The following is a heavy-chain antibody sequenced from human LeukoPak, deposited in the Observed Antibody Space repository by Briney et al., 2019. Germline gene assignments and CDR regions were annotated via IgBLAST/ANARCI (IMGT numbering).Heavy chain of an antibody. CDR3: ARDGANDLFKGGAYFLD. Sequence: GGSLRLSCAASGFTFSTNAMHWVRQTPGKGPEWMAVISYDGNSDTYADPVEGRFTASRDNSRNILYLQMNSLRNDDTAMYYCARDGANDLFKGGAYFLDWGQGALVIVS. D-gene: IGHD4/OR15-4a*01. J-gene: IGHJ1*01. V-gene: IGHV3-30*04. CDR1: GFTFSTNA. CDR2: ISYDGNSD.